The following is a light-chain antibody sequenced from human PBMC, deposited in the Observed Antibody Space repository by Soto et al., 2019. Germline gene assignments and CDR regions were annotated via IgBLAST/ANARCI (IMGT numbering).Light chain of an antibody. J-gene: IGLJ1*01. CDR3: QSYDRSHTYV. Sequence: QSVLTQPPSVSGAPGQRVTISCTGSSSNIGAGYDVHWYQQLPGTAPKLLIYGNSNRPSGVPDRFSGSKSGTSASLAITGLQGEAEADYYCQSYDRSHTYVFGNGTKVT. V-gene: IGLV1-40*01. CDR2: GNS. CDR1: SSNIGAGYD.